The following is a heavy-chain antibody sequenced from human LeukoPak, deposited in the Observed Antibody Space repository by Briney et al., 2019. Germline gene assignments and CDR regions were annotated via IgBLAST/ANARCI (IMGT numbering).Heavy chain of an antibody. CDR3: AKDRANGDYLPLDY. D-gene: IGHD4-17*01. CDR2: ISYDGSSQ. CDR1: GFTFSTYA. V-gene: IGHV3-30*18. Sequence: GGSLRLSCAASGFTFSTYAMHWVRQAPGKGLEWVALISYDGSSQYYADSVKDRFTISRDNSKNTLYLQMHSLRADDTAVYYCAKDRANGDYLPLDYWGQGTLVIVSS. J-gene: IGHJ4*02.